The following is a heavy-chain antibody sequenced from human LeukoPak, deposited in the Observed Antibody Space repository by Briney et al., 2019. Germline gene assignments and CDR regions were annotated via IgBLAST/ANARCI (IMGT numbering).Heavy chain of an antibody. D-gene: IGHD2-15*01. CDR1: GGSISSGGYY. V-gene: IGHV4-31*03. CDR3: AGSPNCSGGSCYSEGYFDY. CDR2: IYYSGST. J-gene: IGHJ4*02. Sequence: SSETLSLTCTVSGGSISSGGYYWSWIRQHPGKGLEWIGYIYYSGSTYYNPSLKSRVTISVDTSKNQFSLKLSSVTAADTAVYYCAGSPNCSGGSCYSEGYFDYWGQGTLVTVSS.